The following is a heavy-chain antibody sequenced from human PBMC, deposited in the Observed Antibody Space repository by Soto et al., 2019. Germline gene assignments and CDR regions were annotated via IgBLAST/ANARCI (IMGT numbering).Heavy chain of an antibody. J-gene: IGHJ6*02. CDR2: ISGSGGST. CDR3: AKVVSGYSYGFYYYYYGMDV. CDR1: GFTFSSYA. V-gene: IGHV3-23*01. Sequence: GALRLSCAASGFTFSSYAMSWVRQAPGKGLEWVSAISGSGGSTYYADSVKGRFTISRDNSKNTLYLQMNSLRAEDTAVYYCAKVVSGYSYGFYYYYYGMDVWGQGTTVTVSS. D-gene: IGHD5-18*01.